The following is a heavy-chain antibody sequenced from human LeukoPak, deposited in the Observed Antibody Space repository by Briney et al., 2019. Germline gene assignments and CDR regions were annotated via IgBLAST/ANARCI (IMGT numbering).Heavy chain of an antibody. CDR2: IYYSGST. J-gene: IGHJ4*02. D-gene: IGHD3-22*01. V-gene: IGHV4-59*08. CDR1: GGSISSYY. Sequence: SETLSLTCTVSGGSISSYYWSWIRQPPGKGLEWIGYIYYSGSTNYNPSLKSRVTISVDTSKNQFSLKLSSVPAADTAVYYCAVGHYYHSSGYLFDSWGQGTLVTVSS. CDR3: AVGHYYHSSGYLFDS.